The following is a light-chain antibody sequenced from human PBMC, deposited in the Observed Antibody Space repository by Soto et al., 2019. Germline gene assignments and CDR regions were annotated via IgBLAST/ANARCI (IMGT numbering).Light chain of an antibody. Sequence: EIMMTQSPATLSVSPGERATLSCRASQSVSSNLAWYQQKPGQTPRLLIYGVSTRATGIPARFSGGGSGTEFTLTISSLQSAAFAVYYCQQYNDWPLAFGQGTRLEIK. V-gene: IGKV3-15*01. J-gene: IGKJ5*01. CDR1: QSVSSN. CDR3: QQYNDWPLA. CDR2: GVS.